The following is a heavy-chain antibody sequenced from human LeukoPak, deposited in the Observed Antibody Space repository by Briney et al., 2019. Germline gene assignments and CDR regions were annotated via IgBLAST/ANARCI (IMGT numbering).Heavy chain of an antibody. Sequence: PSETLSLTCTVSGGSISSSSYYWGWIRQPPGKGLEWIGSIYYSGSTNYNPSLKSRVTISVDTSKNQFSLKLSSVTAADTAVYYCARGCSGGSCYAWKFDYWGQGTLVTVSS. CDR1: GGSISSSSYY. CDR2: IYYSGST. D-gene: IGHD2-15*01. V-gene: IGHV4-39*07. CDR3: ARGCSGGSCYAWKFDY. J-gene: IGHJ4*02.